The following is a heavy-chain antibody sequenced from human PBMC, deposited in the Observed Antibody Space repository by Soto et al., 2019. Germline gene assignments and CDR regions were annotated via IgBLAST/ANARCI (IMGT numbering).Heavy chain of an antibody. V-gene: IGHV2-5*02. J-gene: IGHJ5*02. CDR2: IYWDDDK. CDR1: GFSLSTSGVG. Sequence: SGPTLVNPTQTLTLTCTFSGFSLSTSGVGVGWIRQPPGKALEWLALIYWDDDKRYSPSLKSRLTITKDTSKNQVVLTMTNMDPVDTATYYCAHRGRGKYYDFWSCYSYNWFDPWGQGTLVTVSS. D-gene: IGHD3-3*01. CDR3: AHRGRGKYYDFWSCYSYNWFDP.